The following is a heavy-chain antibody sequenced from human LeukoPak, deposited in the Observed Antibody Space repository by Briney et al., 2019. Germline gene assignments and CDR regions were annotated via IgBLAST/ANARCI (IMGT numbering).Heavy chain of an antibody. V-gene: IGHV4-59*01. CDR2: IYYSGST. J-gene: IGHJ2*01. CDR1: GGSISSYY. CDR3: ARSTIAVGRYRYFDL. Sequence: SETLSLTCTVSGGSISSYYWSWIRQPPGKGLEWIGYIYYSGSTNYNPSLKSRVTISVDTSKNQFSLRLSSVTAADTAVYYCARSTIAVGRYRYFDLWGRGTLFTVSS. D-gene: IGHD2-15*01.